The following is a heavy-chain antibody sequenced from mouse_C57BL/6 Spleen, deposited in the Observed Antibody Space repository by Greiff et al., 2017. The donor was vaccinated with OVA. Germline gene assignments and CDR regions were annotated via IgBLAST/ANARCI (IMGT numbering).Heavy chain of an antibody. D-gene: IGHD1-1*01. CDR3: AREDYYGSTYYYAMDY. J-gene: IGHJ4*01. CDR2: INPSNGGT. CDR1: GYTFTSYW. V-gene: IGHV1-53*01. Sequence: VQLQQPGPELVKPGASVKLSCKASGYTFTSYWMHWVKQRPGQGLEWIGNINPSNGGTNYNEKFKSKATLTVDKSSSTAYMQLSSLTSEDSAVYYCAREDYYGSTYYYAMDYWGQGTSVTVSS.